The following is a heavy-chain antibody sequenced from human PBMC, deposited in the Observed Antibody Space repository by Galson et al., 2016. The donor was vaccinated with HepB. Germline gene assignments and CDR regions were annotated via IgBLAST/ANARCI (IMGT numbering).Heavy chain of an antibody. Sequence: SLRLSCAASGFTFFTYGMHWVRQAPGKGLEWVAVIWYDGSNKYYADSVKGRFTISRDNSKNTLYLQMNSLRAEDTAVYYCARERPDIAVAAFDYWGQGTLVTVSS. CDR3: ARERPDIAVAAFDY. J-gene: IGHJ4*02. V-gene: IGHV3-33*01. D-gene: IGHD6-19*01. CDR1: GFTFFTYG. CDR2: IWYDGSNK.